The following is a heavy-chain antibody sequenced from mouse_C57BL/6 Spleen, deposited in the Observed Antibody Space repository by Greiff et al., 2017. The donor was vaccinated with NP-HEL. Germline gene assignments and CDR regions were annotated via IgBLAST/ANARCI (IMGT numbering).Heavy chain of an antibody. Sequence: QVQLQQSGPELVKPGASVKISCKASGYAFSSSWMNWVKQRPGKGLEWIGRIYPGDGDTNYNGKFKGKATLTADKSSSTAYMQLSSLTSEDSAVYFCARSYLYYAMDYWGQGTSVTVSS. CDR2: IYPGDGDT. J-gene: IGHJ4*01. CDR3: ARSYLYYAMDY. D-gene: IGHD1-1*01. V-gene: IGHV1-82*01. CDR1: GYAFSSSW.